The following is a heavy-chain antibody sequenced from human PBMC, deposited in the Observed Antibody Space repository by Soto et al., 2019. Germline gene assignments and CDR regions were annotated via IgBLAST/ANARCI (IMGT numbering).Heavy chain of an antibody. CDR1: GFSFDKYA. CDR3: ARRTSFLGAFDY. CDR2: VAAGGGHT. J-gene: IGHJ4*02. D-gene: IGHD3-16*02. V-gene: IGHV3-23*01. Sequence: VGSLRLSCGASGFSFDKYAMAWVRQAPGKGLEWVSHVAAGGGHTYYAESVKGRFTISRDNSKNTLFPQINTLRADDTAIYFCARRTSFLGAFDYWGQGVLVTVSS.